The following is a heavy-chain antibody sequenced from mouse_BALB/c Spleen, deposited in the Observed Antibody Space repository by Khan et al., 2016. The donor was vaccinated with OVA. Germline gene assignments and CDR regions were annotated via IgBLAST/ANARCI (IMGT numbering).Heavy chain of an antibody. J-gene: IGHJ4*01. Sequence: EVKLEESGPGLVKPSQSLSLTCTVTGYSITSDYAWNWIRQFPGNKLEWMGYISYSGSTNYNPSLKSRISITRATSKNPFFLQLNSVTTEDTATYDCARDGSRYNYAMDYWGQGTSVTVSS. CDR2: ISYSGST. D-gene: IGHD2-3*01. CDR1: GYSITSDYA. V-gene: IGHV3-2*02. CDR3: ARDGSRYNYAMDY.